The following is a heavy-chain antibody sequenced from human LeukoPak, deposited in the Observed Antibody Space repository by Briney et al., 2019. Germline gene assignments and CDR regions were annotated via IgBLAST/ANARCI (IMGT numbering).Heavy chain of an antibody. CDR3: AGASHHGFHDY. CDR1: GFSFSSSA. J-gene: IGHJ4*02. V-gene: IGHV3-64*01. CDR2: ITNNGCYT. Sequence: GGTLRLSCVASGFSFSSSAMHLGRQAPGNRLEYFSAITNNGCYTYYANSVKGRFIISRDKSKNPLYLQMGCLRTEDTAVYYCAGASHHGFHDYWGQGTLVTVSS. D-gene: IGHD3-10*01.